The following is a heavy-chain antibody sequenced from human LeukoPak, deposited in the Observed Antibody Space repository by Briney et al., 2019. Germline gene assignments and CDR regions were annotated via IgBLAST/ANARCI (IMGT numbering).Heavy chain of an antibody. CDR1: GYTFTSYA. V-gene: IGHV1-69*05. Sequence: SVKVSCKASGYTFTSYAISWVRQAPGQGLEWMGGIIPIFGTANYAQKFQGRVTITTDESTSTAYMELSSLRSEDTAVYYCARDGGYYYYYMDVWGKGTTVTVSS. CDR3: ARDGGYYYYYMDV. CDR2: IIPIFGTA. J-gene: IGHJ6*03. D-gene: IGHD3-10*01.